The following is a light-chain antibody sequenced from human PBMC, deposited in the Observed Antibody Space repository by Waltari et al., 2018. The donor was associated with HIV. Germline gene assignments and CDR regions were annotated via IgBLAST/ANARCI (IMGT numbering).Light chain of an antibody. CDR1: QSVSSSY. V-gene: IGKV3-20*01. CDR2: GAS. J-gene: IGKJ2*01. CDR3: QQYGSSPYT. Sequence: EIVLPPSPGTLSLSPGERATLSCRASQSVSSSYLAWYQHKPGQAPRLLIYGASSRATGIPDRFSGSGSGTDFTLTISRLEPEDFAVYYCQQYGSSPYTFGQGTKLEIK.